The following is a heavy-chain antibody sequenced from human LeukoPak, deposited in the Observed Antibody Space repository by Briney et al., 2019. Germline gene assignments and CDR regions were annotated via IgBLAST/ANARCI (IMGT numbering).Heavy chain of an antibody. CDR2: ISGSGATR. J-gene: IGHJ4*02. CDR1: GFTFSNYA. Sequence: GGSLRLSCASSGFTFSNYAMSWVRQAPGKGLEWVATISGSGATRNYADSVKGRFTISRDNSKNTLYLQLNSLRAEDTALYYCVTEVLVAFYNWGQGTLVTVSS. CDR3: VTEVLVAFYN. D-gene: IGHD2-2*01. V-gene: IGHV3-23*01.